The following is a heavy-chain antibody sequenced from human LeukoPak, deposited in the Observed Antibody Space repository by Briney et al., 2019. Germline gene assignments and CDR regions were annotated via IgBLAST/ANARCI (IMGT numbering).Heavy chain of an antibody. CDR2: VYPGDSET. J-gene: IGHJ4*02. D-gene: IGHD2-2*02. V-gene: IGHV5-51*01. Sequence: GESLKISCQGSGYPFAGNWIAWVRQMPGKGLEWMGVVYPGDSETRYSPSFQGQVTISADKSVNTAYLQWNSLQPSDTAMYYCARAKLGYCSGASCYTQYYFDTWGQGTLVTVSS. CDR1: GYPFAGNW. CDR3: ARAKLGYCSGASCYTQYYFDT.